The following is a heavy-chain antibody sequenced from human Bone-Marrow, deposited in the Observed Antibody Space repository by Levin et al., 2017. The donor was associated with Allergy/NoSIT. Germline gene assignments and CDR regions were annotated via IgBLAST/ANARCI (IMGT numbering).Heavy chain of an antibody. V-gene: IGHV3-9*01. CDR2: ISWNSGSI. Sequence: SCAASGFTFDDYAMHWVRQAPGKGLEWVSGISWNSGSIGYADSVKGRFTISRDNAKNSLYLQMNSLRAEDTALYYCAKDMGVLRYFDWLSPFDYWGQGTLVTVSS. CDR3: AKDMGVLRYFDWLSPFDY. J-gene: IGHJ4*02. D-gene: IGHD3-9*01. CDR1: GFTFDDYA.